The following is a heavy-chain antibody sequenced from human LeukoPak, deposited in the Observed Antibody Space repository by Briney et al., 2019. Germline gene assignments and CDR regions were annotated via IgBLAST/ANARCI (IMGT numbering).Heavy chain of an antibody. D-gene: IGHD6-19*01. CDR2: IYYTGST. V-gene: IGHV4-39*01. CDR3: ARQDNSGWWYFDY. CDR1: GGSISSSSYY. J-gene: IGHJ4*02. Sequence: SETLSLTCTVSGGSISSSSYYWDWIHQPPGKGLEWIGNIYYTGSTYYNPSLKSRVTISVDTSRNQFSLQLSSVTAADTAVYYCARQDNSGWWYFDYWGQGTLVTVSS.